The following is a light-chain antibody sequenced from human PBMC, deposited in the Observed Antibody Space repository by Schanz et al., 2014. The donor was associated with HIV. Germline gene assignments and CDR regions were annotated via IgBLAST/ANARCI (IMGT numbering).Light chain of an antibody. J-gene: IGKJ4*01. Sequence: VLTQSPDTLSLSPGERATLSCRASQSVSSNLAWYQQKPGQAPRLLIYGVSIRAAGSPDRFSGSGSGTDFTLTISRLEPEDFAVYYCQRYGSSPTFGGGTKVEI. V-gene: IGKV3-20*01. CDR2: GVS. CDR3: QRYGSSPT. CDR1: QSVSSN.